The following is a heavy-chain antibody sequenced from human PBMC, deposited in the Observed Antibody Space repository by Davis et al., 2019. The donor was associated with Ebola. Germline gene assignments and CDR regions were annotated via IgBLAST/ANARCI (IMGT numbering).Heavy chain of an antibody. D-gene: IGHD3-16*02. V-gene: IGHV4-34*01. CDR2: INHSGST. CDR3: ARGDDYVWGSYRRPFDY. Sequence: GSLRLSCAVYGGSFSGYYWSWIRQPPGKGLEWIGEINHSGSTNYNPSLKSRVTISVDTSKNQFSLKLSSVTAADTAVYYCARGDDYVWGSYRRPFDYWGQGTLVTVSS. CDR1: GGSFSGYY. J-gene: IGHJ4*02.